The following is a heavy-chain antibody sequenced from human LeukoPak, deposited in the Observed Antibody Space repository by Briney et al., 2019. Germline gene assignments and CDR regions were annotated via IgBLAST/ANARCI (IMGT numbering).Heavy chain of an antibody. CDR1: GFTFSSYS. J-gene: IGHJ4*02. D-gene: IGHD3-22*01. Sequence: GGSLRLSCAASGFTFSSYSMNWVRQAPGKGLEWVSYISSSSSTIYYADSVKGRFTISRDNAKNSLYLQMNSLRAEDTAVYYCARDDYDSSGSFDYWGQGTLVTVSS. CDR2: ISSSSSTI. V-gene: IGHV3-48*01. CDR3: ARDDYDSSGSFDY.